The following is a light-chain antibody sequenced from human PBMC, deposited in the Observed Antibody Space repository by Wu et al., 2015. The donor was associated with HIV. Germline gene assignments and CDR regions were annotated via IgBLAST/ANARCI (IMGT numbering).Light chain of an antibody. V-gene: IGKV3-15*01. CDR2: GAS. CDR1: QSISSN. J-gene: IGKJ2*03. CDR3: QQYNNWPPYS. Sequence: EVVLTQSPATLSVSPGERATLSCRASQSISSNLAWYQQKPGQAPRLVVYGASNRATGIPARFSGSGSGTEFTLTVNSLQSEDFAVYYCQQYNNWPPYSFGQGTKVEIK.